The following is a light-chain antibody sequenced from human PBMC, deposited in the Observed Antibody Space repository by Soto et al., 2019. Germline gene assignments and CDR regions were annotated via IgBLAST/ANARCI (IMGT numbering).Light chain of an antibody. CDR2: EVI. CDR1: SSDVGNYNY. V-gene: IGLV2-14*01. CDR3: SSYTNENTAVA. Sequence: QSALTQPASVSGSPGQSITIPCTGSSSDVGNYNYVSWYQQHPGKAPKLLLYEVINRPSGVSNRFSGSKSGNTASLTSSGLQAEDEADYYCSSYTNENTAVAFGGGTKRTVL. J-gene: IGLJ2*01.